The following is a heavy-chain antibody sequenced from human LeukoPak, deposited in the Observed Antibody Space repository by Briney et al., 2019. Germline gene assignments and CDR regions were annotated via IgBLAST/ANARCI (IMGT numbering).Heavy chain of an antibody. CDR2: IYYSGST. CDR3: AGDPFVEMATARPP. CDR1: GGSISSYY. D-gene: IGHD5-24*01. Sequence: SETLSLTCTVSGGSISSYYWSWIRQPPGKGLEWIGYIYYSGSTNYNPSLKSRATISVDTSKNQFSLKLSSVTAADTAVYYCAGDPFVEMATARPPWGQGTLVTVSS. V-gene: IGHV4-59*08. J-gene: IGHJ5*02.